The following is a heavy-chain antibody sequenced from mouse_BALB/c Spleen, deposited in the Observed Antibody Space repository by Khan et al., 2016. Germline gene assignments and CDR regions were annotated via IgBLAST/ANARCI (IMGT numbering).Heavy chain of an antibody. V-gene: IGHV3-2*02. J-gene: IGHJ2*01. CDR2: ISYSGST. Sequence: EVKLLESGPGQVKPSQSLSLTCTVTGYSIISDYAWNWIRQFPGNKLEWMGYISYSGSTSYNPSLKSRISITRDTSKNQFFLQLNSVTTEDTATYYCARGRSFDYWGRGTTLTVSS. CDR1: GYSIISDYA. CDR3: ARGRSFDY.